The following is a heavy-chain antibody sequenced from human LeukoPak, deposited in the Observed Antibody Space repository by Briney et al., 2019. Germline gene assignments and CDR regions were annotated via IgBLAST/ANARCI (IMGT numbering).Heavy chain of an antibody. V-gene: IGHV4-38-2*01. CDR2: IYHSGST. J-gene: IGHJ4*02. D-gene: IGHD3-3*01. CDR3: ARQGRLRFLEWLGSY. CDR1: GYSISSGYY. Sequence: SETLSLTCAVSGYSISSGYYWGWIRQPPGKGLEWIGCIYHSGSTYYNPSLKSRVTISVDTSKNQFSLKLSSVTAADTAVYYCARQGRLRFLEWLGSYWGQGTLVTVSS.